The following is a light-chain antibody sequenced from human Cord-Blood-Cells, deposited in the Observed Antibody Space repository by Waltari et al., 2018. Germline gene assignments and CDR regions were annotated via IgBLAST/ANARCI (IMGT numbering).Light chain of an antibody. CDR3: AAWDDSLSGHWV. CDR1: SSNIGSNY. J-gene: IGLJ3*02. CDR2: RNN. V-gene: IGLV1-47*01. Sequence: QSVLTQPPSASGTPGQRVTISCSGSSSNIGSNYVYWYQQLPGTAPKLLIYRNNQRTSGVPDRFSGSKSGTSASLAISGLRSEDEADYYCAAWDDSLSGHWVFGGGTKLTVL.